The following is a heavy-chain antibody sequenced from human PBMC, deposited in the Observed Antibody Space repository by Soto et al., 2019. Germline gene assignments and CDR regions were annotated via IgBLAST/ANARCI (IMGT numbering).Heavy chain of an antibody. Sequence: EMQLVESGGGLVQPGGSLRLSCAASGFTFSSYWMHWVRQAPGEGLVWVSRMKSDGSSTRYADFVKGRFTISRDNAENALYLQMNSLRVEDTAVYFCAREVYSSGWYHFDYWGQGTLVTVSS. CDR1: GFTFSSYW. CDR2: MKSDGSST. J-gene: IGHJ4*02. D-gene: IGHD6-19*01. CDR3: AREVYSSGWYHFDY. V-gene: IGHV3-74*01.